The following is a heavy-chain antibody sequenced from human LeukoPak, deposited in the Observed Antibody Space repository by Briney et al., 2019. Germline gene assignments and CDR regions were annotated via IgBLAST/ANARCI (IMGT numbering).Heavy chain of an antibody. CDR2: IYHSRST. CDR1: GGSISSSSYY. Sequence: SETLSLTCTVSGGSISSSSYYWGWIRQPPGKGLEWIGSIYHSRSTYYNPSLKSRVTISVDTSKNQFSLKLSSVTAADTAVYYCARSHDSSGYYYADAFDIWGQGTMVTVSS. V-gene: IGHV4-39*07. CDR3: ARSHDSSGYYYADAFDI. D-gene: IGHD3-22*01. J-gene: IGHJ3*02.